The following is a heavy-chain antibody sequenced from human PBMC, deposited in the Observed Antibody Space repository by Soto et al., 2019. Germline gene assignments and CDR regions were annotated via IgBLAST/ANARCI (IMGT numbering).Heavy chain of an antibody. Sequence: RLSCATSGFTFTGYVMSWVRQAPGKGLEWVAAISGGGGSTYYAASVKGRFTISRDNSMSTLSLQMNSLRAEDTAVYYCAKTYYYDSSGYYFEKYYFDYWGQGTLVTVSS. D-gene: IGHD3-22*01. V-gene: IGHV3-23*01. J-gene: IGHJ4*02. CDR3: AKTYYYDSSGYYFEKYYFDY. CDR2: ISGGGGST. CDR1: GFTFTGYV.